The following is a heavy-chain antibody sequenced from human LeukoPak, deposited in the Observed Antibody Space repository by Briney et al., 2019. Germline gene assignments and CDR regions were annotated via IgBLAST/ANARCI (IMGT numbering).Heavy chain of an antibody. V-gene: IGHV3-15*01. CDR2: IKSKTDGGTT. CDR3: AKFPGVNWNYGRYYFDY. D-gene: IGHD1-7*01. J-gene: IGHJ4*02. CDR1: GFTFSNAW. Sequence: GGSLRLSCAASGFTFSNAWLSWVRQAPGKGLEWVGRIKSKTDGGTTDYAAPVKGRFTISRDDSKNTLYLQMNSLKTEDTAVYYCAKFPGVNWNYGRYYFDYWGQGTLVTVSS.